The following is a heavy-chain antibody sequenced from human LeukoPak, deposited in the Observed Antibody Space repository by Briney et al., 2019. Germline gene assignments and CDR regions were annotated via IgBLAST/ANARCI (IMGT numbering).Heavy chain of an antibody. CDR1: GGSISSSSYY. CDR3: ATVVPAAPFDY. V-gene: IGHV4-39*01. D-gene: IGHD2-2*01. J-gene: IGHJ4*02. Sequence: PSETLSLTCTVSGGSISSSSYYWGWIRQPPGKGLEWIGNIYYSGSTYYNPSLKSRVTISVDTSKNQFSLKLSSVTAADTAVYYCATVVPAAPFDYWGQGTLVTVSS. CDR2: IYYSGST.